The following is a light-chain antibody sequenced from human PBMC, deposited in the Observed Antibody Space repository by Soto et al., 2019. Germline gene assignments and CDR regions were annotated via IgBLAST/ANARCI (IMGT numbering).Light chain of an antibody. CDR3: QHYSPSPVT. CDR1: QSVDNR. CDR2: DAS. Sequence: EVVLTQSPGTLSLSPGERATLSCRASQSVDNRLAWYQQRTGQPPRLLIFDASSRATDIPDRFSGRGSGTDFSLTITRLEPEDFALYYCQHYSPSPVTFGQGTRLEMK. V-gene: IGKV3-20*01. J-gene: IGKJ5*01.